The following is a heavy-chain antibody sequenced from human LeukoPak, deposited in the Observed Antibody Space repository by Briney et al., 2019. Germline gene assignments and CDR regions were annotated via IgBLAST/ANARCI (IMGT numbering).Heavy chain of an antibody. Sequence: SETLPLTCTVSGGSISSYYWSWIRQPPGKGLGWIGSIYYSGSTYYNPSLKSRVTISVDTSKNQFSLKLSSVTAADTAVYYCAREVLVTPPGLWFGELSRYFDYWGQGTLVTVSS. V-gene: IGHV4-59*12. CDR2: IYYSGST. CDR1: GGSISSYY. J-gene: IGHJ4*02. D-gene: IGHD3-10*01. CDR3: AREVLVTPPGLWFGELSRYFDY.